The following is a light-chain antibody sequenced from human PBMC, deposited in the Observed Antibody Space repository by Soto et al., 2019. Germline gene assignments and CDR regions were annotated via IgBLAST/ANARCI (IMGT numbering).Light chain of an antibody. Sequence: DIVMTQSPDSLAVSLGERATINCKSSQSLLANCNNKNCLAWYQHKPGQPPKMLILWASTRESGVPDRFSGSGSGTDVTLTISSLQAEDAAVYYCQQYYSTPRTFGQGTKVEIK. CDR1: QSLLANCNNKNC. V-gene: IGKV4-1*01. J-gene: IGKJ1*01. CDR2: WAS. CDR3: QQYYSTPRT.